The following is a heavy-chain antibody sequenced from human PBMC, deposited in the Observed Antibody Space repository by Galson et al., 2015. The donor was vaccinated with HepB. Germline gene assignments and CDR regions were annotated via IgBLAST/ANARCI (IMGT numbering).Heavy chain of an antibody. Sequence: SVKVPCKASGYTFTNYAITWVRQAPGQGLEWIGWISGYSGYTKYAQKFQGRVSLTTDTSTNTAYMELRSLGYDDAAVYYCARIYTVVSPARLPTDHWGQGTLVAFSS. V-gene: IGHV1-18*01. CDR1: GYTFTNYA. CDR2: ISGYSGYT. D-gene: IGHD4-23*01. J-gene: IGHJ4*02. CDR3: ARIYTVVSPARLPTDH.